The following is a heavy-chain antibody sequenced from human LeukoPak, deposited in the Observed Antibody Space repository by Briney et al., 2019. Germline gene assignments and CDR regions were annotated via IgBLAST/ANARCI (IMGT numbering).Heavy chain of an antibody. V-gene: IGHV4-61*08. Sequence: SETLSLTCTVSGGSISSGGYYWSWIRQPPGKGLEWIGYIYYSGSTNYSPSLKSRVTISVDTSKHQFSLKLSSVTAADTAVYYCARLDTIFGVAKGFDYWGQGTLVTVSS. CDR3: ARLDTIFGVAKGFDY. CDR2: IYYSGST. CDR1: GGSISSGGYY. J-gene: IGHJ4*02. D-gene: IGHD3-3*01.